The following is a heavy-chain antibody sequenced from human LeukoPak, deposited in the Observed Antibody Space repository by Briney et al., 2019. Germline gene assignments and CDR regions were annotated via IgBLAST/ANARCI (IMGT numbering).Heavy chain of an antibody. V-gene: IGHV1-69*13. CDR2: IIPIFGTA. J-gene: IGHJ4*02. Sequence: SVKVSCKASGYTFTSYAMNWVRQAPGQGLEWMGGIIPIFGTANYAQKFQGRVTITADESTSTAYMELSSLRSEDTAVYYCARSAHYYDSSVDYWGQGTLVTVSS. CDR3: ARSAHYYDSSVDY. CDR1: GYTFTSYA. D-gene: IGHD3-22*01.